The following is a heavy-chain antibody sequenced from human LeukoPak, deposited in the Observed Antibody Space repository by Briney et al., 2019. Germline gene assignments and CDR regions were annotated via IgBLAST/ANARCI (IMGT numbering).Heavy chain of an antibody. V-gene: IGHV1-46*01. CDR1: GYTFTSYH. Sequence: ASVTVSCKASGYTFTSYHMHWVRQAPGQGLEWMGLINFSGGSTTYAQRFQGRVTLTRDTSTSTVYMELSSLRSEDTAVYYCARDYVDDIPMIKDYWGQGTLVTVSS. CDR3: ARDYVDDIPMIKDY. J-gene: IGHJ4*02. CDR2: INFSGGST. D-gene: IGHD2-8*01.